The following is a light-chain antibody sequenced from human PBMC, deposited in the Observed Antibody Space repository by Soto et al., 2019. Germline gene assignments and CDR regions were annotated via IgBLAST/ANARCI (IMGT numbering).Light chain of an antibody. CDR3: NSYGGSSNVV. CDR1: SSDVGGYHF. V-gene: IGLV2-8*01. Sequence: QSALTQPPSASGSPGQSVTISCTGTSSDVGGYHFVSWYQQHPGKAPKIIIYEVSKRASGVPDRFSGSKSGNTASLTVSGLQPDDKADYYCNSYGGSSNVVFGGGTKLTVL. J-gene: IGLJ2*01. CDR2: EVS.